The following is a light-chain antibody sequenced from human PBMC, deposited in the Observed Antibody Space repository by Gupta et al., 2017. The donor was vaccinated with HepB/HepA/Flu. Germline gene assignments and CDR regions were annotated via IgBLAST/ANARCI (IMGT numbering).Light chain of an antibody. CDR1: QTVNNN. Sequence: EIVLTQSPATLSLSPGERATLSCRASQTVNNNLGWYQQKPGQAPRLLIYDASKRATDIPARFSGSGYGRDFTLTISSREPEDFAVYYCQQRSNWPSLTFGGGTKVEIK. J-gene: IGKJ4*01. CDR2: DAS. V-gene: IGKV3-11*02. CDR3: QQRSNWPSLT.